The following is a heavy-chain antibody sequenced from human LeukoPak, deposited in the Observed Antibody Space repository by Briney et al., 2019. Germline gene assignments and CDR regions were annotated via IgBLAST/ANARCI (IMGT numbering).Heavy chain of an antibody. CDR1: GGSFSGYY. V-gene: IGHV4-34*01. D-gene: IGHD6-13*01. CDR3: ARAYSSSWGGFDP. J-gene: IGHJ5*02. Sequence: SETLSLTCAVYGGSFSGYYWSWIRQPPGKGLEWIGEINHSGSTNYNPSLKSRVTISVDTSKNQLSLKLSSVTAADTAVYYCARAYSSSWGGFDPWGQGTLVTVSS. CDR2: INHSGST.